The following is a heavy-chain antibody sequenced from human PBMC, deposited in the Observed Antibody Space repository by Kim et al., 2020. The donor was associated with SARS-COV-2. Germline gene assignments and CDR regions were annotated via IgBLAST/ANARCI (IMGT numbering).Heavy chain of an antibody. CDR3: VKGPSGGSYLGAFDI. CDR2: IYTDDSSA. CDR1: GISISDYA. V-gene: IGHV3-23*03. J-gene: IGHJ3*02. Sequence: GGSLRLSCAASGISISDYAMSWVRQAPGKGLEWVSVIYTDDSSAYYADSVKGRFTISRDNSKNALYLQLNSLRTEDTAVYYCVKGPSGGSYLGAFDIWGQGTMVTVSS. D-gene: IGHD1-26*01.